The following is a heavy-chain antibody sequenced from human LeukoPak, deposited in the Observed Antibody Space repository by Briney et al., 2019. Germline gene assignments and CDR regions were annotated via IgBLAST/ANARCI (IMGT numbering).Heavy chain of an antibody. D-gene: IGHD4-23*01. CDR2: IRYDGSNK. J-gene: IGHJ4*02. Sequence: GGSLRLSCAASGFTFSSYGMHWVRQAPGKGLEWVAFIRYDGSNKYYADSVKGRFTISRDNSKKTLYLQMHSLRTEDTAVYYCAKGDGDKSYAFDYWGQGTLVTVSA. CDR1: GFTFSSYG. CDR3: AKGDGDKSYAFDY. V-gene: IGHV3-30*02.